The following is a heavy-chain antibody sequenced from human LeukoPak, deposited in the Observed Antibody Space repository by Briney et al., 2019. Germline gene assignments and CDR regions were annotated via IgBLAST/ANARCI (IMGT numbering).Heavy chain of an antibody. J-gene: IGHJ4*02. CDR1: GFTFSSYA. D-gene: IGHD6-19*01. V-gene: IGHV3-23*01. Sequence: GGSLRLSCAASGFTFSSYAMNWVRQAPGKGLEWVSVISSSGGTTYYSDSVKGRFIISRDNSKNTLYLQMNSLRAEDTAVDYCAKAGIAVPATPEYCGQGTQVTVSS. CDR2: ISSSGGTT. CDR3: AKAGIAVPATPEY.